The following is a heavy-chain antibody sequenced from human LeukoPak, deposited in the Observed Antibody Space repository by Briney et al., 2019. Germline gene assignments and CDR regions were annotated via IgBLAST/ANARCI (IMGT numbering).Heavy chain of an antibody. CDR3: ARDISPYYYDSRPYPLYYYYGMDV. J-gene: IGHJ6*02. CDR1: GFTVSSNY. CDR2: IYSGGRT. V-gene: IGHV3-53*01. D-gene: IGHD3-22*01. Sequence: GGSLRLSCAAAGFTVSSNYMNWVRQAPGKGLEWVSVIYSGGRTYYADSVKGRFTISRDNSKNTLSLQMNSLTVEDTAVYYCARDISPYYYDSRPYPLYYYYGMDVWGQGTTVTVSS.